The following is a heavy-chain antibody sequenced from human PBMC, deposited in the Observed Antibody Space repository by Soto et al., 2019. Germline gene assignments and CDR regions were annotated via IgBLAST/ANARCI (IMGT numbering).Heavy chain of an antibody. D-gene: IGHD6-6*01. CDR2: ISYDGSNK. Sequence: PGGSLRLSCAASGFTFSSYAMHWVRQAPGKGLEWVAVISYDGSNKYYADSVKGRFTISRDNSKNTLYLQMNSLRAEDTAVYYCARDSVDSSSPLPDNYYYYGMDVWGQGTTVTVSS. V-gene: IGHV3-30-3*01. CDR3: ARDSVDSSSPLPDNYYYYGMDV. J-gene: IGHJ6*02. CDR1: GFTFSSYA.